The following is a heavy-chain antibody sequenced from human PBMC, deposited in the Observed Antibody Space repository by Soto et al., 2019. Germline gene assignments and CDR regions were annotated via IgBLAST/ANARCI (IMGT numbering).Heavy chain of an antibody. J-gene: IGHJ4*02. D-gene: IGHD3-16*01. Sequence: QITLKESGPTLVKPTQTLTLTCTFSGFSLSTSGVGVGWIRQPPGKALEWLALIYWDDDKRYSPSLKSRLTITKDTSKIQVVLTMTNMDPVDTATYYYVQGRGPFDFWGQGTLVTVSS. CDR2: IYWDDDK. CDR3: VQGRGPFDF. CDR1: GFSLSTSGVG. V-gene: IGHV2-5*02.